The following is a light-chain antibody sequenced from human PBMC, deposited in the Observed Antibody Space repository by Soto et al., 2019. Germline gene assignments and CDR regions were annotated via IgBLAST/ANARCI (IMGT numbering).Light chain of an antibody. CDR2: DAS. J-gene: IGKJ5*01. CDR1: QSVSSY. V-gene: IGKV3-11*01. CDR3: QQRSNWIT. Sequence: EIVLTQSPATLSLSPGERVTLSCRASQSVSSYLAWYQQKPGQAPRLLIYDASNRATGIPARFSGSGSGTDFTLTISSLEPEDFAVYHCQQRSNWITFGQGTRLEIK.